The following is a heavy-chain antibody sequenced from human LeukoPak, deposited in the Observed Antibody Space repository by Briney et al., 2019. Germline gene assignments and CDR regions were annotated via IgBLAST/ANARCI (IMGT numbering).Heavy chain of an antibody. CDR2: IYYSGST. Sequence: SETLSLTCAVYGGSFSSYYWGWIRQPPGKGLEWIGSIYYSGSTYYNPSLKSRVTISVDTSKNQFSLKLSSVTAADTAVYYCARHTAKGYYFDYWGQGTLVTVSS. CDR1: GGSFSSYY. D-gene: IGHD5-18*01. J-gene: IGHJ4*02. CDR3: ARHTAKGYYFDY. V-gene: IGHV4-39*01.